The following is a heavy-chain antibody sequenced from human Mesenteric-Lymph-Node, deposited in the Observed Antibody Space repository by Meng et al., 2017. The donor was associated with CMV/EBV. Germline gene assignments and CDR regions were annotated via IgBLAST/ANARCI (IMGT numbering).Heavy chain of an antibody. CDR2: INPSGGST. CDR1: GYTFTKYA. D-gene: IGHD3-10*01. J-gene: IGHJ4*02. CDR3: AREKRSGGSGSAFDY. Sequence: SGYTFTKYAMNWVRQAPGQGLEWMGIINPSGGSTSYTQKFQGRVTMTRDTSTSTVYMELSSLRSEDTAVYYCAREKRSGGSGSAFDYWGQGTLVTVSS. V-gene: IGHV1-46*01.